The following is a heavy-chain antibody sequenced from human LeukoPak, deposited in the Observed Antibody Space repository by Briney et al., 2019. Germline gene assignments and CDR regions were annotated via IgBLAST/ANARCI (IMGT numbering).Heavy chain of an antibody. CDR1: GYTLSDYD. J-gene: IGHJ6*03. CDR2: INPNSGNA. CDR3: ARDLAWGGSSYSYYYMDV. Sequence: ASVKVSCKASGYTLSDYDINWVRQATGQGLEWMGWINPNSGNAGYAQKFQGRVTMTRNTSISTAYMELSSLRSEDTAVYYCARDLAWGGSSYSYYYMDVWDKGTTVTVSS. D-gene: IGHD1-26*01. V-gene: IGHV1-8*01.